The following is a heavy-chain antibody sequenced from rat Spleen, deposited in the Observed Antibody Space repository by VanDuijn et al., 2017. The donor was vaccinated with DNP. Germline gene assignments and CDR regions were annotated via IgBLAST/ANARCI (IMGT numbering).Heavy chain of an antibody. V-gene: IGHV5-31*01. J-gene: IGHJ2*01. CDR2: ITGSGGST. CDR1: GFTFNNYW. Sequence: EVQLVESGGDLVQPGRSLKLSCVASGFTFNNYWMAWIRQVPGKGLEWVASITGSGGSTYYRDSVKGRFTISRDNAKNTLYLQMDSLRSEDTATYYCATTARFDYWGQGVMVTVSS. CDR3: ATTARFDY.